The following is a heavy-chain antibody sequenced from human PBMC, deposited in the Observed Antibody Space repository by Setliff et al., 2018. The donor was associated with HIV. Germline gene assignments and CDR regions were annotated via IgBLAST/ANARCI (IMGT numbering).Heavy chain of an antibody. CDR1: GFTFSNYK. V-gene: IGHV3-7*03. CDR2: INQDGSEK. CDR3: ARGQYGDELFDY. Sequence: GGSLRLSCVASGFTFSNYKMSWVRQAPGKGLEWVANINQDGSEKFFVDSVKGRFTISRDSAKNSLYLQMNSLRAEDTAAYYCARGQYGDELFDYWGQGTLVTVSS. D-gene: IGHD4-17*01. J-gene: IGHJ4*02.